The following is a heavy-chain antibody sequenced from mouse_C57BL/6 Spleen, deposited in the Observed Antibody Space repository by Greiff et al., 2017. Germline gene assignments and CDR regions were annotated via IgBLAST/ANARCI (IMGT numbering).Heavy chain of an antibody. J-gene: IGHJ2*01. D-gene: IGHD2-4*01. Sequence: EVQRVESEGGLVQPGSSMKLSCTASGFTFSDYYMAWVRQVPEKGLEWVANINYDGSSTYYLDSLKSRFIISRDNAKNILYLQMSSLKSEDTATYYCARAGDYPYFDYWGQGTTLTVSS. CDR3: ARAGDYPYFDY. V-gene: IGHV5-16*01. CDR2: INYDGSST. CDR1: GFTFSDYY.